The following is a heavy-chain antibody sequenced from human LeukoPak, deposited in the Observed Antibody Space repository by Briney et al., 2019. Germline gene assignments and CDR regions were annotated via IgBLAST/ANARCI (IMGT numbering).Heavy chain of an antibody. D-gene: IGHD1-26*01. J-gene: IGHJ4*02. CDR3: ARGRIVGATEALDY. CDR1: GYSISSGYY. Sequence: SETLSLTCTVSGYSISSGYYWGWIRQPPGKGLEWIGSIYHSGSTYYNPSLKSRVTISVEMSKNQFSLKLSSVTAADTAVYYCARGRIVGATEALDYWGQGTLVTVSS. V-gene: IGHV4-38-2*02. CDR2: IYHSGST.